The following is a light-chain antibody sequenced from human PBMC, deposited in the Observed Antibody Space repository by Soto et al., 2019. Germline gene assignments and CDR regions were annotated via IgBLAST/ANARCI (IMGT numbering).Light chain of an antibody. V-gene: IGKV1-39*01. CDR1: QSISRY. J-gene: IGKJ1*01. Sequence: DIQMNQSPSSLSASVVDRVTLTCRASQSISRYLNWYQQTRGKAPKXXSYAASSLLGGVPSRFSGSGSGTDFTLTISSLKPEDFAIYYCQQSYSSPQTFGQGTNVDIK. CDR3: QQSYSSPQT. CDR2: AAS.